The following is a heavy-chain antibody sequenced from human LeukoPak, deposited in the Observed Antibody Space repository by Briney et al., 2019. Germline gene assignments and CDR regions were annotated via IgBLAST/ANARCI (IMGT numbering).Heavy chain of an antibody. CDR2: IYTSGST. D-gene: IGHD5-18*01. Sequence: SETLSLTCTVSGDSISTSNSYWGWIRQPAGKELEWIGRIYTSGSTTYNPSLKSRVTVSVDTSKNQFSLMLSSVTAADTAVYYCARVDRYSYGYEDYYYMDVWGKGTTVTVSS. CDR1: GDSISTSNSY. J-gene: IGHJ6*03. V-gene: IGHV4-61*02. CDR3: ARVDRYSYGYEDYYYMDV.